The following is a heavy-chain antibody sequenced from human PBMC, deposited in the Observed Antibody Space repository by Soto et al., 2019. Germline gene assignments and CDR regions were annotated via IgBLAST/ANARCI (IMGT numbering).Heavy chain of an antibody. CDR3: VGAAQPYYFDY. Sequence: QVQLVQSGAEVKKPGASVKVSCKASGYTFTSYGISWVRQAPGQGLEWMGWISAYNGNTNYAQKLQGRVTMTTDTSTSTADMELRSLRSADTAVYYCVGAAQPYYFDYWGQGTLVTVSS. CDR1: GYTFTSYG. CDR2: ISAYNGNT. V-gene: IGHV1-18*01. J-gene: IGHJ4*02.